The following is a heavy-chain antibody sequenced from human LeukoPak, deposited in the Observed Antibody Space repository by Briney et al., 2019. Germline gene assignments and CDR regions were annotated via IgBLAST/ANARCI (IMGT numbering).Heavy chain of an antibody. CDR3: ARDVGRGSLDY. CDR2: INTDGSST. J-gene: IGHJ4*02. D-gene: IGHD2-15*01. Sequence: GGSLRLSCAASGFTFSSYWMHWVRQLPGKGLVWVSRINTDGSSTGYADSVKGRFTISRDNAENTLYLQMNSLRAEDTAVYYCARDVGRGSLDYWGQGTLVTVSS. CDR1: GFTFSSYW. V-gene: IGHV3-74*01.